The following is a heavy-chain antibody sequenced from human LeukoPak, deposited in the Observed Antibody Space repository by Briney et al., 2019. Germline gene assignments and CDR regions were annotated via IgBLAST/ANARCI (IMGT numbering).Heavy chain of an antibody. CDR2: IIPIFGTA. D-gene: IGHD3-3*01. J-gene: IGHJ4*02. V-gene: IGHV1-69*01. CDR1: GGTFSSYA. CDR3: ARGRGGTSDYYPFYFDY. Sequence: ASVKVSCKASGGTFSSYAISWVRQAPGQGLEWMGGIIPIFGTANYAQKFQGRVTITADESTSTAYMELSSLRSEDTALYHCARGRGGTSDYYPFYFDYWGQGALVTVSS.